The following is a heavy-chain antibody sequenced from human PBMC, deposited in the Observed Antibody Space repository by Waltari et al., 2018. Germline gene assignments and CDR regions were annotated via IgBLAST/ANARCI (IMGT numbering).Heavy chain of an antibody. V-gene: IGHV4-39*07. CDR3: ARDWSWGSYRYTPAGTDV. CDR1: GGSISSSSYY. D-gene: IGHD3-16*02. CDR2: IYYSGST. Sequence: QLQLQESGPGLVKPSETLSLTCTVSGGSISSSSYYWGWIRQPPGKGLEWIGSIYYSGSTYYNPSLKSRVTISVDTSKNQFSRKLSSVTAADTAVYYCARDWSWGSYRYTPAGTDVWGQGTTVTVSS. J-gene: IGHJ6*02.